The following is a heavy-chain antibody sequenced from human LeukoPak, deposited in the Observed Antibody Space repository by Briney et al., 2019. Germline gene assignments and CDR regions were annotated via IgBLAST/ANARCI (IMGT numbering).Heavy chain of an antibody. Sequence: GASVKVSCKASGYTFTSYAMHWVRQAPGQRLEWMGWINAGNGNTKYSQKFQGRVTITRDTSASTASMELSSLRSEDTAVYYCARGPDFDWPMRPFDYWGQGTLVTVSS. V-gene: IGHV1-3*01. CDR2: INAGNGNT. J-gene: IGHJ4*02. CDR1: GYTFTSYA. CDR3: ARGPDFDWPMRPFDY. D-gene: IGHD3-9*01.